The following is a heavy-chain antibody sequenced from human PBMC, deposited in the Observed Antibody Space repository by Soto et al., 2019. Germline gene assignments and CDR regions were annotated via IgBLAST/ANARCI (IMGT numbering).Heavy chain of an antibody. D-gene: IGHD2-2*01. CDR2: FNPNSGGT. V-gene: IGHV1-2*04. Sequence: QVQLVPSGSEVKKPGDSVKVSCQASGYTFTGYYMHWVKQAHGQGLEWMGWFNPNSGGTKYAQKFQGWVIMSRATSISTAYMEASRLRSDDTAVYYFARGRECSSTICYCVMGDYYYIDVWGNGTTVMVS. J-gene: IGHJ6*03. CDR3: ARGRECSSTICYCVMGDYYYIDV. CDR1: GYTFTGYY.